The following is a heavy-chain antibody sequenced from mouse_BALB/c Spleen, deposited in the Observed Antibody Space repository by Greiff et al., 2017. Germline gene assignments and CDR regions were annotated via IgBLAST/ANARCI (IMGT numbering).Heavy chain of an antibody. V-gene: IGHV3-2*02. CDR3: ARKRGDAMDY. CDR1: GYSITSDYA. Sequence: EVQLVESGPGLVKPSQSLSLTCTVTGYSITSDYAWNWIRQFPGNKLEWMGYISYSGSTSYNPSLKSRISITRDTSKNQFFLQLNSVTTEDTATYYCARKRGDAMDYWGQGTSVTVSS. J-gene: IGHJ4*01. CDR2: ISYSGST.